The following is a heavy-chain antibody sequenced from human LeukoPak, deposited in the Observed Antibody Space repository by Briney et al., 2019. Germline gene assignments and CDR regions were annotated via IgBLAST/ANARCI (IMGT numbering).Heavy chain of an antibody. CDR2: INPNSGGT. V-gene: IGHV1-2*02. CDR1: GYTFSTLG. Sequence: GASVKVSCKASGYTFSTLGISWVRQAPGQGLEWMGWINPNSGGTSYAQKFQGRVTMTRDTSISTAYMELSRLRSDDTAVYYCARATTIFGVGNPGYWGQGTLVTVSS. J-gene: IGHJ4*02. D-gene: IGHD3-3*01. CDR3: ARATTIFGVGNPGY.